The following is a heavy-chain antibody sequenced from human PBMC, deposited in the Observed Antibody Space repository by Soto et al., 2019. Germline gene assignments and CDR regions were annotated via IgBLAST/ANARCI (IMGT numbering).Heavy chain of an antibody. CDR1: GGTFSSYA. CDR2: IIPIFGTA. V-gene: IGHV1-69*06. D-gene: IGHD3-10*01. Sequence: QVQLVQSGAEVKKPGSSVKVSCKASGGTFSSYAISWVRQAPGQGLEWMGGIIPIFGTANYAQKFQGRVTITADKSPSTAYMGLSSLRSEDTAVYYCARDQRDYGSGSAGMDGCGPGTTVTVSS. CDR3: ARDQRDYGSGSAGMDG. J-gene: IGHJ6*02.